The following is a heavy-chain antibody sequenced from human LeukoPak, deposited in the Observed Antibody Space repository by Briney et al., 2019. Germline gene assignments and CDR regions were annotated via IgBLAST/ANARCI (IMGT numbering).Heavy chain of an antibody. D-gene: IGHD2-15*01. CDR1: GFIVSSYY. CDR3: ARVASRTVAATPYYFDY. V-gene: IGHV3-21*01. CDR2: ISSSSSYI. J-gene: IGHJ4*02. Sequence: GGSLRLSCAASGFIVSSYYMTWVRQAPGKGLEWVSSISSSSSYIFYADSVKGRFTISRDNAKNSLYLQMNSLRAEDTAVYYCARVASRTVAATPYYFDYWGQGTLVTVSS.